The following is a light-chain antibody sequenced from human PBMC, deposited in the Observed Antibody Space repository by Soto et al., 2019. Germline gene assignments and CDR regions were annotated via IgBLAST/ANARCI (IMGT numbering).Light chain of an antibody. CDR1: HSVSSSY. V-gene: IGKV3-20*01. CDR3: QHYGSSPTWT. Sequence: EIVLTQSPGTLSLSPEERATLSCRASHSVSSSYLAWYQQKPGQAPRLLIYGASSRATGIPDRFSGSGSGTDFTLTISRLEPEDFAVYYCQHYGSSPTWTFGQGTKVEIK. CDR2: GAS. J-gene: IGKJ1*01.